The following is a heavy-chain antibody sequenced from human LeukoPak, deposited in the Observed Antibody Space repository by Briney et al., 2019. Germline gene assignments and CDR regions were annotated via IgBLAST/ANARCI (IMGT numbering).Heavy chain of an antibody. V-gene: IGHV3-21*01. D-gene: IGHD2-8*01. CDR1: GFTFSTYS. CDR2: ISTSSSYI. J-gene: IGHJ6*03. Sequence: PGGSLRLYCAASGFTFSTYSMNWVRQAPGKGLEWVSFISTSSSYIYYADSMKGRFTISRDNARNSLYLQMNSLRAEDTAVYYCARSEMGYSNYYMDVWGKGTTVTVSS. CDR3: ARSEMGYSNYYMDV.